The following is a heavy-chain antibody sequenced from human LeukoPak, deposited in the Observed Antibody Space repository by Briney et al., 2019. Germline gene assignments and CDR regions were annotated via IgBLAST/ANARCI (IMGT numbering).Heavy chain of an antibody. Sequence: GGSLRLSCEASGFTFSSYALHWVRQAPGKGLEWVAVIWYDGSNKYYADSVKGRFTTSRDNSKNTLYLQMNSLRAEDTAVYYCARDPLITMVRGVPMDVWGQGTTVTVSS. D-gene: IGHD3-10*01. CDR3: ARDPLITMVRGVPMDV. V-gene: IGHV3-33*08. J-gene: IGHJ6*02. CDR2: IWYDGSNK. CDR1: GFTFSSYA.